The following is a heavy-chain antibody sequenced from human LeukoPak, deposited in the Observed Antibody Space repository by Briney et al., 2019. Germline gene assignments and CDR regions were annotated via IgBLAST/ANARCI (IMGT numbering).Heavy chain of an antibody. V-gene: IGHV3-30-3*01. D-gene: IGHD1-26*01. Sequence: GGSLRLSCAASGFTFSSYAMHWVRQAPGKGLEWVEVISYDGSNKYYADSVKGRFTISRDNSKNTLYLQMNSLRAEDTAVYYCARDRGGSYYGDAFDIWGQGTMVTVSS. CDR2: ISYDGSNK. CDR1: GFTFSSYA. CDR3: ARDRGGSYYGDAFDI. J-gene: IGHJ3*02.